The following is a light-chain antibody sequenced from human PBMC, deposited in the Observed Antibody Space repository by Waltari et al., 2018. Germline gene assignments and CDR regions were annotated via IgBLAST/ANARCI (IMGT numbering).Light chain of an antibody. Sequence: QSALTQSASVSGSPGQSITISCTGTSSDVGGYNHVSWYQQHPGKAPKLMIYDVTNRPSGVSNRFSGSKSGNTASLTISGLQAEDEADYYCSSYTSSSALVFGGGTKLTV. J-gene: IGLJ2*01. CDR2: DVT. CDR1: SSDVGGYNH. V-gene: IGLV2-14*03. CDR3: SSYTSSSALV.